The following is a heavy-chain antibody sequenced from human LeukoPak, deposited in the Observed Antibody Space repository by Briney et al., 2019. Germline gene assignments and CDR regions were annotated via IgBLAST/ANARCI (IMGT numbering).Heavy chain of an antibody. CDR1: GFTVSSNY. D-gene: IGHD6-13*01. Sequence: TGGSLRLSCAASGFTVSSNYMSWVRQAPGKGLEWVSVIYSGGSTYYADSVKGRFTISRDNSKNTLYLQMNSLRAEDTAVYYCAKETAAGGYYFDYWGQGTLVTVSS. CDR3: AKETAAGGYYFDY. J-gene: IGHJ4*02. CDR2: IYSGGST. V-gene: IGHV3-53*01.